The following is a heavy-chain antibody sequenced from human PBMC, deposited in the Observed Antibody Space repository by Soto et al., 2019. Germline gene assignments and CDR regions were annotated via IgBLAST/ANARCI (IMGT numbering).Heavy chain of an antibody. CDR1: GGSISSGGYS. J-gene: IGHJ5*02. D-gene: IGHD3-9*01. CDR3: VRLILTGYYPAGGFDP. Sequence: ASDTLSLTCSVSGGSISSGGYSWSWLRQPPGKGLEWIGYIYHSGSTYYNPSLKSRVTISVDRSKNQFSLKLSSVTAADTAVYYCVRLILTGYYPAGGFDPRAQRTLVTSSS. V-gene: IGHV4-30-2*01. CDR2: IYHSGST.